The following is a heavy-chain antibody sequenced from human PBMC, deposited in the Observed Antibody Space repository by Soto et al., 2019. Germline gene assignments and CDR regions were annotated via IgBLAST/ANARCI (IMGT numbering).Heavy chain of an antibody. CDR2: ISGSGGST. CDR3: AKGIYSSGWPYYYYGMDV. CDR1: GFTFSSYA. J-gene: IGHJ6*02. Sequence: GGSLRLSCAASGFTFSSYAMSWVRQAPGKGLEWVSAISGSGGSTYYADSVKGRFTISRDNSKNTLYLQMNSLRAEDTAVYYCAKGIYSSGWPYYYYGMDVWGQGTTVTISS. V-gene: IGHV3-23*01. D-gene: IGHD6-19*01.